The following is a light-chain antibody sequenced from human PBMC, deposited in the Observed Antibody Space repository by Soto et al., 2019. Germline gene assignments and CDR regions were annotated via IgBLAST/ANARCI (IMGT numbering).Light chain of an antibody. Sequence: DIQMTQSPSTLSASVGDRVTITCRASQSISSSLAWYQQRPGKAPNLLIYKASSVESGVPSRFSGSGSGAEFTLTISSLQPDDFATYYCLQYNSYSFTFGGGTKVDIK. J-gene: IGKJ4*01. V-gene: IGKV1-5*03. CDR2: KAS. CDR1: QSISSS. CDR3: LQYNSYSFT.